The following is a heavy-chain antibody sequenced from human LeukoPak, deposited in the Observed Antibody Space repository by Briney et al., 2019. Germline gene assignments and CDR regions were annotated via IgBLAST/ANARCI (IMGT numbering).Heavy chain of an antibody. J-gene: IGHJ6*03. V-gene: IGHV3-23*01. CDR2: ISGSGGRT. D-gene: IGHD3-10*01. CDR3: AKGDFYGSGRDYYYYMDV. Sequence: GGTLRLSCAASGFTFSRYGMSWVRQAPGKGLEWVSAISGSGGRTYYADSVKGRFIISRDNSKNTLYLQMNSLRAEDTAVYNCAKGDFYGSGRDYYYYMDVWGKGTTVTISS. CDR1: GFTFSRYG.